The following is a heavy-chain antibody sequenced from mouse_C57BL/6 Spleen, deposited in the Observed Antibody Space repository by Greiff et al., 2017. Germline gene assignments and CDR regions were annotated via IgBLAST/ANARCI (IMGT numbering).Heavy chain of an antibody. CDR1: GFSLSTSGMG. V-gene: IGHV8-12*01. J-gene: IGHJ1*03. CDR2: IYWDDDK. D-gene: IGHD1-1*01. CDR3: ARGGSSYWYFDV. Sequence: VKLMESGPGILQSSQTLSLTCSFSGFSLSTSGMGVSWIRQPSGKGLEWLAHIYWDDDKRYNPSLKSRLTISKDTSRNQVFLKITSVDTADTATYYCARGGSSYWYFDVWGTGTTVTVSS.